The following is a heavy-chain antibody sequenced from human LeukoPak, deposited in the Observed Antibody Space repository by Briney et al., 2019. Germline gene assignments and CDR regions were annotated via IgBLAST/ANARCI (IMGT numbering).Heavy chain of an antibody. Sequence: GGSLRLSCAASGFTFSSYGMHWVRQAPGKGLEWVAVIWYDGSNKYYADSVKGRFTISRDNSKNTLYLQMNSLRAEDTAVYYCAKDISRSYYYMDVWGKGTTVTVSS. V-gene: IGHV3-33*06. CDR3: AKDISRSYYYMDV. CDR1: GFTFSSYG. CDR2: IWYDGSNK. J-gene: IGHJ6*03. D-gene: IGHD3-3*02.